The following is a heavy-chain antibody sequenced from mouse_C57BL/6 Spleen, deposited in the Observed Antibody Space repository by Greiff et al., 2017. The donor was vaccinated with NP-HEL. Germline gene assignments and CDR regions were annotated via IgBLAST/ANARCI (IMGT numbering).Heavy chain of an antibody. CDR2: IDPSASKT. V-gene: IGHV1-52*01. D-gene: IGHD2-5*01. Sequence: QVQLQQPGAELVRPGSSVKLSCTASGYTFTSYWMHWVKQRPIQGLEWIGNIDPSASKTHYNQKFKDKATLTVDKSSSTAYMQLSSLTSEYSAVYYCARSSSNYPPYYVDYWGQGTTLTVSS. J-gene: IGHJ2*01. CDR1: GYTFTSYW. CDR3: ARSSSNYPPYYVDY.